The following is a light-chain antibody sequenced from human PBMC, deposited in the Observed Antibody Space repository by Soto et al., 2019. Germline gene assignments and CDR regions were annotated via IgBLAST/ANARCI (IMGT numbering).Light chain of an antibody. CDR2: FAS. Sequence: EIVMTQSPATLSVSAGEKATLSCRASQSLNNNLAWYQQKPGQGPRLLIYFASTRATGIPARFSGSGSGTEFSLTISSLQSEDFATYYCQQYSAWPLTFGGGTKVETK. CDR3: QQYSAWPLT. J-gene: IGKJ4*01. V-gene: IGKV3-15*01. CDR1: QSLNNN.